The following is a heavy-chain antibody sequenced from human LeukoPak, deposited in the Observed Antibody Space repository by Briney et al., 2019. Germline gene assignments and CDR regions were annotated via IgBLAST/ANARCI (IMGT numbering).Heavy chain of an antibody. D-gene: IGHD2-2*01. Sequence: ASVKVSCKASGYTFTSYAMNWVRQAPGQGLEWMGWISAYNGNTNYAQKLQGRVTMTTDTSTSTAYMELRSLRSDDTAVYYCARDNIVVVPAANDYWGQGTLVTVSS. V-gene: IGHV1-18*01. CDR3: ARDNIVVVPAANDY. J-gene: IGHJ4*02. CDR1: GYTFTSYA. CDR2: ISAYNGNT.